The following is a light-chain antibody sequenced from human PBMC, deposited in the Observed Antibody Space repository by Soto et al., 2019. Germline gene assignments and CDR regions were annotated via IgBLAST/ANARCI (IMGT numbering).Light chain of an antibody. CDR3: SSYTSSGTDV. CDR1: SSDVCAYNY. CDR2: DVS. J-gene: IGLJ1*01. Sequence: QSVLTQPASVSGSPGQSITISCSGTSSDVCAYNYVSWYQQHPGKAPKVMIYDVSNRPSGISNRFSGSKSGNTASLTISGLQPEDEADYYCSSYTSSGTDVFGTGTKVTVL. V-gene: IGLV2-14*01.